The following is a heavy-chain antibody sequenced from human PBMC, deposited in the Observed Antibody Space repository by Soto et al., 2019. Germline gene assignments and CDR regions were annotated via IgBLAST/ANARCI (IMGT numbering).Heavy chain of an antibody. CDR1: GFTFSSYA. J-gene: IGHJ4*02. D-gene: IGHD6-19*01. CDR3: AKGPLGAVAGTERYFDS. Sequence: GGSLRLSCAPSGFTFSSYAMNWVRQAPGKGLEWVSAITGSGGTRYYADSVKGRFTISRDNSKNMLYLQMNSLRAEDTAIYYCAKGPLGAVAGTERYFDSWGQGTLVTVSS. CDR2: ITGSGGTR. V-gene: IGHV3-23*01.